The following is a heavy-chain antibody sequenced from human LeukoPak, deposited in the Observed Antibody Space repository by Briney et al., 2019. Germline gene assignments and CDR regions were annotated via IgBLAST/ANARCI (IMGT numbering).Heavy chain of an antibody. D-gene: IGHD3-10*01. V-gene: IGHV1-18*01. CDR3: ARDKYYYGSGRKPENWFDP. J-gene: IGHJ5*02. CDR1: GYTFTSYG. Sequence: ASVKVSCKASGYTFTSYGISWVRQAPGQGLEWMGWISAYNGNTNYAQKLQGRVTMTTDTSTSTAYMELRSLRSDDTAVYYCARDKYYYGSGRKPENWFDPWGQGTLVTVSS. CDR2: ISAYNGNT.